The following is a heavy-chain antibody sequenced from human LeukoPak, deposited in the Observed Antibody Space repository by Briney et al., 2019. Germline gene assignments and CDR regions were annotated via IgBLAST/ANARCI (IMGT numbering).Heavy chain of an antibody. CDR1: GGSVSSGTYY. CDR2: IYYSGST. V-gene: IGHV4-61*01. J-gene: IGHJ4*02. D-gene: IGHD4-17*01. Sequence: SETLSLTCTVSGGSVSSGTYYWSCIRQPPGKGLEWIGYIYYSGSTNYNPSLKSRVTISVDRSKNQFSLKLSSVTAADTAVYYCARNYGDSLYYFDYWGQGTLVPVSS. CDR3: ARNYGDSLYYFDY.